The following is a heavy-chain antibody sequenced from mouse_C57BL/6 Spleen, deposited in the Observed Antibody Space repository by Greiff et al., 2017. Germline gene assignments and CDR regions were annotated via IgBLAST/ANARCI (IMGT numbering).Heavy chain of an antibody. V-gene: IGHV1-4*01. CDR1: GYTFTSYT. D-gene: IGHD2-3*01. CDR2: INPSSGYT. J-gene: IGHJ2*01. CDR3: ARGDDGYYVGY. Sequence: QVQPQQSGAELARPGASVKMSCKASGYTFTSYTMHWVKQRPGQGLEWIGYINPSSGYTKYNQKFKDKATLTADKSSSTAYMQLSSLTSEDSAVYYCARGDDGYYVGYWGQGTTLTVSS.